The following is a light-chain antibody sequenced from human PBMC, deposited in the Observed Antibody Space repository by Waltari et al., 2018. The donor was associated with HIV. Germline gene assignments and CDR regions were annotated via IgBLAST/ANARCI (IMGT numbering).Light chain of an antibody. CDR1: SSNIGRDY. J-gene: IGLJ1*01. Sequence: QSMLTQPPSASGTPGQRVTIPCSGSSSNIGRDYVYWYQQLPGTAPKLLIYRNNQRPSGVPDRFSGSKSGTSASLAISGLRSEDEADYYCAAWNDSLSGYVFGTGTKVTV. CDR3: AAWNDSLSGYV. CDR2: RNN. V-gene: IGLV1-47*01.